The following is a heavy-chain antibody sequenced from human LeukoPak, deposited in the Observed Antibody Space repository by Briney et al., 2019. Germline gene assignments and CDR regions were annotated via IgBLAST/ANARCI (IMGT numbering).Heavy chain of an antibody. Sequence: QPGGSLRLSCAASGFTFSSYGMHWVRQAPGKGLEWVAVISYDGSYKQYADSVKGRFTISRDNSEKTLYLQMNSLRVEDTAVYHCAEYSSSSNYYYGMDVWGQGTTVTVSS. D-gene: IGHD6-13*01. CDR1: GFTFSSYG. J-gene: IGHJ6*02. CDR3: AEYSSSSNYYYGMDV. CDR2: ISYDGSYK. V-gene: IGHV3-30*18.